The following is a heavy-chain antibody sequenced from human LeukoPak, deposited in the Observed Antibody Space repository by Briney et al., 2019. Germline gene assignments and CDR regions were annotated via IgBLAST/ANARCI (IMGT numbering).Heavy chain of an antibody. CDR2: IRRRAYGWAA. CDR1: GFAFDDFA. V-gene: IGHV3-49*04. J-gene: IGHJ4*02. CDR3: SRNGPVEFDY. Sequence: GGSLRLSCTTSGFAFDDFAMSWVRQPAGKGLEWVGFIRRRAYGWAAEYAASVKGRFIISRDDSKGIAYLQMNSLKTEDTAVYYCSRNGPVEFDYWRQG.